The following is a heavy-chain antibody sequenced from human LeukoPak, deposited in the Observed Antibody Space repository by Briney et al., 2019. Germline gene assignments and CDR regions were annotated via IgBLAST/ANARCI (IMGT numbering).Heavy chain of an antibody. CDR1: GYTLTELS. Sequence: ASVKVSCKVSGYTLTELSMHWVRQAPGKGLEWMGGFDPEDGETICAQKFQGRVTMTEDTSTDTAYMELSSLRSEDTAVYYCATDWRWYSSSSKGMDVWGQGTTVTVSS. J-gene: IGHJ6*02. CDR2: FDPEDGET. V-gene: IGHV1-24*01. CDR3: ATDWRWYSSSSKGMDV. D-gene: IGHD6-6*01.